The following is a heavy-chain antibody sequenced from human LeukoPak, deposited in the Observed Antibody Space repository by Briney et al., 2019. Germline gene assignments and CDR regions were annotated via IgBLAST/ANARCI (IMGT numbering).Heavy chain of an antibody. CDR1: GGSISSNTYY. V-gene: IGHV4-39*07. J-gene: IGHJ5*02. CDR3: ARGDSSGWYRSGTNWFDP. D-gene: IGHD6-19*01. Sequence: SETLSLTCSVSGGSISSNTYYWGWIRQTPGKGLEWIGSIHYSGSTYYNPSLKSRVTISVDTSKNQFSLNLISVTAADTAVYYCARGDSSGWYRSGTNWFDPWGQGTLVTVSS. CDR2: IHYSGST.